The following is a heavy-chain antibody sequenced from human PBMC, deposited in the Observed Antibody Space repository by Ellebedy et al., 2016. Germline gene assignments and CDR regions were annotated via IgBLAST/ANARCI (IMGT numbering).Heavy chain of an antibody. CDR3: AKDNRCSGTTCYQNFYYNYGMDV. V-gene: IGHV3-23*01. Sequence: GGSLRLXCAASGFTFSSYVMSWVRQAPGKGPEWVSSVSGTGDEIYYGRSVQGRFTISRDTSKNTLYLQMNSLRAEDTAVYYCAKDNRCSGTTCYQNFYYNYGMDVWGQGTTVTVSS. J-gene: IGHJ6*02. CDR2: VSGTGDEI. D-gene: IGHD2-2*01. CDR1: GFTFSSYV.